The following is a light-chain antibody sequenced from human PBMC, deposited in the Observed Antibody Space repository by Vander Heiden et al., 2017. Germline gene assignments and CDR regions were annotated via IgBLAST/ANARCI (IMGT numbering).Light chain of an antibody. CDR2: AAS. CDR3: QQCYSTLWT. V-gene: IGKV1-39*01. J-gene: IGKJ1*01. CDR1: QSISSY. Sequence: IQMAHSPSSLSASVGDRVTITCRASQSISSYLNWYQQKPGKAPKLLIYAASSLQTGVPSRFSGSGSGTDFTLTISSLQPEDIATYYCQQCYSTLWTFGQGTKVEIK.